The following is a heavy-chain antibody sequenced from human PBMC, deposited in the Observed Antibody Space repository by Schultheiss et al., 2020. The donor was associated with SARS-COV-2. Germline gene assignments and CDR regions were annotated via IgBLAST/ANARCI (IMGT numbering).Heavy chain of an antibody. V-gene: IGHV3-23*01. Sequence: GGSLRLSCAASGFTFDDYTMHWVRQAPGKGLEWVSAISGSGGSTYYADSVKGRFTISRDNSKNTLYLQMNSLRAEDTAVYYCAKHITIFGVVRAYFDIWGQGTMVTVSS. CDR2: ISGSGGST. CDR3: AKHITIFGVVRAYFDI. CDR1: GFTFDDYT. D-gene: IGHD3-3*01. J-gene: IGHJ3*02.